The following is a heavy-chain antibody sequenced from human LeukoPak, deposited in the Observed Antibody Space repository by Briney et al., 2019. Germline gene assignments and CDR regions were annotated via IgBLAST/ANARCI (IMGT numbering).Heavy chain of an antibody. Sequence: GGSLRLSCAASGFTFSNYSMNWVRQAPGKGLEWVSYITGSSSATFYADSVKGRFTISRDNSKNTLYLQMNSLRAEDTAVYYCAKPYYYGSGSHFDYWGQGTLVTVSS. CDR1: GFTFSNYS. CDR2: ITGSSSAT. D-gene: IGHD3-10*01. V-gene: IGHV3-48*01. J-gene: IGHJ4*02. CDR3: AKPYYYGSGSHFDY.